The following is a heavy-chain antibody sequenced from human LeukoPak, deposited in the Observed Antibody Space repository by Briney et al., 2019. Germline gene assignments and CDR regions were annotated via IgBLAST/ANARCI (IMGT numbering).Heavy chain of an antibody. D-gene: IGHD1-26*01. CDR2: IKGDGSGP. CDR3: ARVPGGSYYGYFDY. CDR1: GFAFRNYW. V-gene: IGHV3-74*01. J-gene: IGHJ4*02. Sequence: PGGSLRLSCAASGFAFRNYWMHWVRQAPGKGLVWVSRIKGDGSGPIYADSVKGRFTISRDNAKNTLYLQMNSLRAEDTAVYYCARVPGGSYYGYFDYWGQGTLVTVSS.